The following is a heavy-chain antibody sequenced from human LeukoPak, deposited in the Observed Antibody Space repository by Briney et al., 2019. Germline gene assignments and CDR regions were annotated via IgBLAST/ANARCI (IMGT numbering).Heavy chain of an antibody. D-gene: IGHD5-24*01. Sequence: GEPLKISCKGSGYSFTDYWIGWVRQMPGKGLEWMGIIYPGDSDTRYSPSFEGQVTISADKSITTALLQWSSLRASDTAMYYCARLVEMATPDYWGQGTLVTVSS. CDR3: ARLVEMATPDY. CDR1: GYSFTDYW. V-gene: IGHV5-51*01. J-gene: IGHJ4*02. CDR2: IYPGDSDT.